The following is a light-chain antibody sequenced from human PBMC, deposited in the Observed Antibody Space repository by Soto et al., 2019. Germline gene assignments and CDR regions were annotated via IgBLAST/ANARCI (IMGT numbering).Light chain of an antibody. CDR2: GAS. CDR1: QSVSSSY. J-gene: IGKJ4*01. V-gene: IGKV3-20*01. Sequence: EIVLTQSPGTLSLSPGERATLSCRASQSVSSSYLAWYQQKPGQAPRLLIYGASSRATGIPPRFSGSGSGTEFTLTISSLQPDDSATYHCQQYKTYSLTFGGGTKVDIK. CDR3: QQYKTYSLT.